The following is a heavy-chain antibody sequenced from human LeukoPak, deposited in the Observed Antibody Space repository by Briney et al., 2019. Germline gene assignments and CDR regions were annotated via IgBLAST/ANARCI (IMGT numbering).Heavy chain of an antibody. CDR3: ARDQRVTGRPDIDY. CDR2: ISSDGSST. V-gene: IGHV3-74*03. J-gene: IGHJ4*02. Sequence: GGPLRLSCAASGFTLRNHWKNWDGKTPGKGLVWFTSISSDGSSTTYADSVKGRFTISRDNAKNTLYLQMNNLRAEDTAMYYCARDQRVTGRPDIDYWGQGTLVIVSS. D-gene: IGHD6-6*01. CDR1: GFTLRNHW.